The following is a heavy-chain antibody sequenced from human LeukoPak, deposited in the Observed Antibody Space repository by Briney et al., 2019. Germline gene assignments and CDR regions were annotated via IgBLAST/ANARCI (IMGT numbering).Heavy chain of an antibody. CDR1: GGSFSGYY. CDR2: IKNSGST. CDR3: ARGRVAAAGTDY. D-gene: IGHD6-13*01. J-gene: IGHJ4*02. Sequence: SETLSLTCAVYGGSFSGYYWSWIRQPPGKGLEWIGEIKNSGSTNYNPSLKSRVTISVDTSKNQFSLKLSSVTAADTAVYYCARGRVAAAGTDYWGQGTLVTLT. V-gene: IGHV4-34*01.